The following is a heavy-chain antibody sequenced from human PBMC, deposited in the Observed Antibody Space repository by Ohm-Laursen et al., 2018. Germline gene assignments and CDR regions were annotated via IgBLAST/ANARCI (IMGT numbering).Heavy chain of an antibody. V-gene: IGHV4-31*03. Sequence: TLSLTCTVSGGSISSGGYCWSWIRQHPGKGLEWIGYIYYSGSTYYNPSLKSRVTISVDTSKNQFPLKLSSVTAADTAVYYCARVRYGPSGYYYGMDVWGQGTTVTVS. J-gene: IGHJ6*02. CDR1: GGSISSGGYC. D-gene: IGHD3-10*01. CDR3: ARVRYGPSGYYYGMDV. CDR2: IYYSGST.